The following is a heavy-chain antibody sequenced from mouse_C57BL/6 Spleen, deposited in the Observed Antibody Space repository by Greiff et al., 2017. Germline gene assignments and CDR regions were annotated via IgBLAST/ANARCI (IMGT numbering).Heavy chain of an antibody. V-gene: IGHV1-59*01. CDR3: ARRGNEGFAY. CDR2: IAPSDSYT. CDR1: GYTFTSYW. D-gene: IGHD2-1*01. Sequence: VQLQQPGAELVRPGTSVKLSCKASGYTFTSYWMHWVKQRPGQGLEWIGVIAPSDSYTNYNQKFKGKATLTVDTSSSTAYMQLSSLTSEDSAVYNGARRGNEGFAYWGQGTLVTVSA. J-gene: IGHJ3*01.